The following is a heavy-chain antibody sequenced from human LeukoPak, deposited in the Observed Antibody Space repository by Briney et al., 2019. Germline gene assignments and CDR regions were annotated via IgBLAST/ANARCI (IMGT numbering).Heavy chain of an antibody. V-gene: IGHV3-30-3*01. CDR2: ISYDGSNK. D-gene: IGHD3-22*01. CDR1: GYTLTELS. J-gene: IGHJ4*02. Sequence: SCKVSGYTLTELSMHWVRQAPGKGLEWVAVISYDGSNKYYADSVKGRFTISRDNSKNTLYLQMNSLRAEDTAVYYCAREFGGYYLLRYFDYWGQGTLVTVSS. CDR3: AREFGGYYLLRYFDY.